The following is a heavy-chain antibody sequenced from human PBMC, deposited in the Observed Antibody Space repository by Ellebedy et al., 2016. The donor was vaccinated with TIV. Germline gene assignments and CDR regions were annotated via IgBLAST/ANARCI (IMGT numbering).Heavy chain of an antibody. J-gene: IGHJ4*02. CDR1: GYIFTNQK. CDR2: INPSDGIT. CDR3: ARDGGAWGNLDY. Sequence: AASVKVSCKASGYIFTNQKMHWVRQAPGQGFEWMAIINPSDGITRNAQKFQGRVTMTRDTSTSTVYMELNSLRSDDTALYYCARDGGAWGNLDYWGQGTLVTVSS. D-gene: IGHD7-27*01. V-gene: IGHV1-46*01.